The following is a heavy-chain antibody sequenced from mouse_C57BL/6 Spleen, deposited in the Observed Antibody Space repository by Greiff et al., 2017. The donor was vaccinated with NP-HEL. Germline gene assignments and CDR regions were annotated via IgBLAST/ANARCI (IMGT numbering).Heavy chain of an antibody. Sequence: EVQVVESGPELVKPGASVKISCKASGYSFTDYNMNWVKQSNGKSLEWIGVINPNYGTTSYNQKFKGKATLTVDQSSSTAYMELNSLTSEDSAVYYCARFDYEGWFAYWGQGTLVTVSA. J-gene: IGHJ3*01. CDR1: GYSFTDYN. D-gene: IGHD2-13*01. CDR2: INPNYGTT. V-gene: IGHV1-39*01. CDR3: ARFDYEGWFAY.